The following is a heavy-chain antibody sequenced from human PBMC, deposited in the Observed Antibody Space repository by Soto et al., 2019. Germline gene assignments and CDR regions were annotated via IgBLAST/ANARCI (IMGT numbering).Heavy chain of an antibody. D-gene: IGHD6-25*01. CDR3: ARDGQRLAPYAFEI. J-gene: IGHJ3*02. CDR2: IWYDGSVK. CDR1: GFTFSNHA. V-gene: IGHV3-33*01. Sequence: QVQLVESGGGVVQPGRSLRLSCAASGFTFSNHAMHWVRQAPGKGLEWVAQIWYDGSVKNYADSMKGRFTVSRDSPKNTLFLQMNGLRVEVAAVYYCARDGQRLAPYAFEIWGQGTLVTVSS.